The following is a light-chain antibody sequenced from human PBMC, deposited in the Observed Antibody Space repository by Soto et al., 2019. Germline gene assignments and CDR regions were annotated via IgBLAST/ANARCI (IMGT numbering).Light chain of an antibody. J-gene: IGKJ5*01. CDR3: QQYGSSPMT. V-gene: IGKV3-20*01. Sequence: EIVLTQSPGTLSFSPGKRASLSCRASQSVSSYLAWYQQKPGQAPRLLIYGASSRATGIPDRFSGSGSGTDFTLTISRLEPEDFAVYYCQQYGSSPMTFGQGTRLEIK. CDR2: GAS. CDR1: QSVSSY.